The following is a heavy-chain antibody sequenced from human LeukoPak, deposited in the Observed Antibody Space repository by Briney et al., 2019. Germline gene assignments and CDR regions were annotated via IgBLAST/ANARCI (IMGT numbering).Heavy chain of an antibody. J-gene: IGHJ6*03. CDR1: GGSISSSSYY. V-gene: IGHV4-39*01. D-gene: IGHD2-21*01. CDR2: IYYSGST. Sequence: SETLSLTCTVSGGSISSSSYYWGWIRQPPGKGLEWIGSIYYSGSTYYNPSLKSRVTISVDTSKNQFSLKLSSVTAADTAVYYCALIGHYYYYMDVWGKGTTVTISS. CDR3: ALIGHYYYYMDV.